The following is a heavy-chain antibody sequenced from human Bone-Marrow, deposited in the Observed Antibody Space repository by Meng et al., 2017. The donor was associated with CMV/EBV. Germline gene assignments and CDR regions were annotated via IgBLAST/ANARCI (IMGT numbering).Heavy chain of an antibody. J-gene: IGHJ4*02. Sequence: AYGFTFTSAWKSRVRRAAWNGLVWDSHITSNATGGKTNYAAPLTDTFTISRDGSKNTLYLQMNSVKTEDTAVYCRTAAGSGGSYFNYWGQGTLVTVSS. CDR1: GFTFTSAW. D-gene: IGHD3-16*01. CDR2: ITSNATGGKT. CDR3: TAAGSGGSYFNY. V-gene: IGHV3-15*06.